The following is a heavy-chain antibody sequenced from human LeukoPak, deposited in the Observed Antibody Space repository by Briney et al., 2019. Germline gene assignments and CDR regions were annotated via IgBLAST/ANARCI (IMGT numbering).Heavy chain of an antibody. CDR3: ATDRGWRTSGYYLYHFEY. J-gene: IGHJ4*02. Sequence: GGSLRLSCAASGFIFTNYFMSWVRQAPGKGLEWVASIKHDGSEKYYVDSVRGRFTISRDNTKNSLYLQMSSLRAEDTAIYYCATDRGWRTSGYYLYHFEYWGQGTLVTISS. V-gene: IGHV3-7*01. CDR1: GFIFTNYF. D-gene: IGHD3-3*01. CDR2: IKHDGSEK.